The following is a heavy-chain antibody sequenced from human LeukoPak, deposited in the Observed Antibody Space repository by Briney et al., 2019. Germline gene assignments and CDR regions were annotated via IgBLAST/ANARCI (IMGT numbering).Heavy chain of an antibody. V-gene: IGHV4-30-4*01. CDR1: GGSISSGDYY. CDR2: IYYSGST. J-gene: IGHJ4*02. CDR3: ARDSFLELWFGELLQGSFDY. D-gene: IGHD3-10*01. Sequence: SETLSLTCTVSGGSISSGDYYWSWIRQPPGKGLEWIGYIYYSGSTYYNPSLKSRVTISVDTSKNQFSLKLSSVAAADTAVYYCARDSFLELWFGELLQGSFDYWGQGTLVTVSS.